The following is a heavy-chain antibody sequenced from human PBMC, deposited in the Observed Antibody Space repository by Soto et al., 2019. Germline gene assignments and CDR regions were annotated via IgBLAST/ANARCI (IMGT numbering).Heavy chain of an antibody. CDR3: ALLPIYCSGGSCPGPADL. J-gene: IGHJ2*01. D-gene: IGHD2-15*01. CDR1: GYTFTSYD. Sequence: ASVKVSCKASGYTFTSYDINWVRQATGQGLEWMGWMNPNSGNTGYAQKFQGRVTMTRNTSISTAYMELSSLRSEDTAVYYCALLPIYCSGGSCPGPADLWGRGTLVTVSS. CDR2: MNPNSGNT. V-gene: IGHV1-8*01.